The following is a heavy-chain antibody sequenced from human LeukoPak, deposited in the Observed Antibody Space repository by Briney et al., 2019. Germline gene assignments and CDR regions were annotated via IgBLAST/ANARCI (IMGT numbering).Heavy chain of an antibody. Sequence: ASVKVSCKASGYTFTGYYMHWVRQAPGQGLEWMGWINPNSGGTNYAQKFQGRVTMTRDTSISTAYMELSRLRSDDTAVYYCARSSWGSYYPLFDYWGQGTLVTVSS. CDR2: INPNSGGT. D-gene: IGHD3-10*01. CDR1: GYTFTGYY. CDR3: ARSSWGSYYPLFDY. J-gene: IGHJ4*02. V-gene: IGHV1-2*02.